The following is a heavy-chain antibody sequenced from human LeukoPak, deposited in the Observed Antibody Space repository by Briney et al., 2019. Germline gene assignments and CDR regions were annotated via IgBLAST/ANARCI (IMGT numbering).Heavy chain of an antibody. CDR3: SRGPTNGQAFDY. J-gene: IGHJ4*02. Sequence: GGSLRLSCAASGFTFSSSWMTWVRQAPGKGLEGVASIREDGSEKTSVDSVKGRFTISRDNAKNSLYLQMDSRRAEDTAVYYCSRGPTNGQAFDYWGQGTLVSVSS. D-gene: IGHD2-8*01. CDR1: GFTFSSSW. CDR2: IREDGSEK. V-gene: IGHV3-7*01.